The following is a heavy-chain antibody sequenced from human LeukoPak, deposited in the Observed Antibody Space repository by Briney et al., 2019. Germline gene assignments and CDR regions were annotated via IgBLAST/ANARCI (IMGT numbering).Heavy chain of an antibody. D-gene: IGHD5-12*01. CDR1: GGSISSYY. CDR2: IYYSGST. CDR3: ARYVVATYYFDY. J-gene: IGHJ4*02. V-gene: IGHV4-59*08. Sequence: SETLSLTCTVSGGSISSYYWSWIRQPPGKGLGWIGYIYYSGSTNYNPSLKSRVTISVDTSKNQFSLKLSSVTAADTAVYYCARYVVATYYFDYWGQGTLVTVSS.